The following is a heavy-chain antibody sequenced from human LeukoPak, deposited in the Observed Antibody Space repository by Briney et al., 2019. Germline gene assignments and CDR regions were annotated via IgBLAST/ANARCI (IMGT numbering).Heavy chain of an antibody. Sequence: PETLSLICTVSGGSISSSSDYWGWIRQPPGKGLEWIGSIYYSGSTYYNPSLKSRVTVSVDTSKNQFSLKLSSVTAADTALYYCVSHPGGSGWSISSLDYRGQGTLVTVSS. CDR1: GGSISSSSDY. CDR3: VSHPGGSGWSISSLDY. V-gene: IGHV4-39*01. D-gene: IGHD6-19*01. J-gene: IGHJ4*02. CDR2: IYYSGST.